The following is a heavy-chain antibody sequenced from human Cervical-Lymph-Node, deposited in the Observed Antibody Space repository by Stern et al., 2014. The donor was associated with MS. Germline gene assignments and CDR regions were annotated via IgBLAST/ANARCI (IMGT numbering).Heavy chain of an antibody. CDR2: IYPGDSDT. CDR1: GYSFTNYW. D-gene: IGHD1-26*01. CDR3: SRRGGVGATGAAFDI. Sequence: EVQLVESGAEVKKPGESLKISCKGSGYSFTNYWIGWVRQMPGKGLEWMGSIYPGDSDTRYSPSFQGQVTISADKSISTAYLQWSSLKASDTALYYCSRRGGVGATGAAFDIWGQGTMVTVSS. J-gene: IGHJ3*02. V-gene: IGHV5-51*01.